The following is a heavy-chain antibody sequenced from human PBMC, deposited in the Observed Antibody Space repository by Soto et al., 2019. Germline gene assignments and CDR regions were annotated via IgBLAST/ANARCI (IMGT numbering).Heavy chain of an antibody. J-gene: IGHJ6*02. V-gene: IGHV3-11*06. CDR1: GCPFSDHY. D-gene: IGHD1-1*01. CDR2: INPSGTYT. CDR3: SRGHNSMDV. Sequence: EGSLRLSCAVSGCPFSDHYMSWIRQAPVIWLEWISYINPSGTYTHYADFVKGRFTISRDNAENSLYLHMNSLRAEDTPLYYCSRGHNSMDVWGQGATVTVS.